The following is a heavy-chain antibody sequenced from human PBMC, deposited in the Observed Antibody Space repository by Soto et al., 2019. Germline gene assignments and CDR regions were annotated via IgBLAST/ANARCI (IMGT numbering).Heavy chain of an antibody. Sequence: VGSLRLSCAASGFTFSSYEMNWVRQAPGKGLEWVSYISSSGSTIYYADSVKGRFTISRDNAKNSLYLQMNSLRAEDTAVYYCARDGYYYYGMDVWGQGTTVTVSS. CDR1: GFTFSSYE. CDR2: ISSSGSTI. J-gene: IGHJ6*02. V-gene: IGHV3-48*03. CDR3: ARDGYYYYGMDV.